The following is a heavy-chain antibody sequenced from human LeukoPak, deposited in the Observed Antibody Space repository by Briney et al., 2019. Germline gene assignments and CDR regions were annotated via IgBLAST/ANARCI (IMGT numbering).Heavy chain of an antibody. CDR3: ARGRYRIVGATVSLGYMDV. J-gene: IGHJ6*03. CDR2: IIPIFGTA. V-gene: IGHV1-69*06. Sequence: SVKVSCKASGYTFSNYYIHWVRQAPGQGLEWMGGIIPIFGTANYAQKFQGRVTITADKSTSTAYMELSSLRSEDTAVYYCARGRYRIVGATVSLGYMDVWGKGTTVTVSS. D-gene: IGHD1-26*01. CDR1: GYTFSNYY.